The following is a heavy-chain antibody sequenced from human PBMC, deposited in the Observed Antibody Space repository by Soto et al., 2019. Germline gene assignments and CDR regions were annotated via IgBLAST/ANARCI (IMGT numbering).Heavy chain of an antibody. D-gene: IGHD5-12*01. CDR3: AKDWGDGYNSNYGMDV. CDR1: GFTFNNYA. CDR2: IISSGGTT. Sequence: EVQLLESGGGLVQPGGSLRLSCAGSGFTFNNYALIWVRQAPGKGLEWVSGIISSGGTTYYAESVKGRFTISRDNSKNTWYLQMNRLRAEDTAVYFCAKDWGDGYNSNYGMDVWGQGTTVTVSS. J-gene: IGHJ6*02. V-gene: IGHV3-23*01.